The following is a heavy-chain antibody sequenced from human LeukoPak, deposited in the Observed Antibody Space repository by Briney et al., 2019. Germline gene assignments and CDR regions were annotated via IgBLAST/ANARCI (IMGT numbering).Heavy chain of an antibody. CDR3: ARGSATVVTFDY. J-gene: IGHJ4*02. CDR2: INHSGST. CDR1: GGSFSGYY. D-gene: IGHD4-23*01. V-gene: IGHV4-34*01. Sequence: SETLSLTCAVYGGSFSGYYWSWIRQPPGKGLEWIGEINHSGSTNYNPSLKSRVTISVDTSENQFSLKLSSVTAADTAVYYCARGSATVVTFDYWGQGTLVTVSS.